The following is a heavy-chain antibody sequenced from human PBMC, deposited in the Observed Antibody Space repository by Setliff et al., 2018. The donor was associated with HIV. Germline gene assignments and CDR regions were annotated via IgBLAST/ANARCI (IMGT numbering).Heavy chain of an antibody. V-gene: IGHV3-66*01. Sequence: PGESLKISCAASGFTVSSNYMSWVRQAPGKGLEWVSVIYSGGSTYYADSVKGRFTIARDNSKNTLYLQMNSLRAEDTAVYYCAAVPGGHSSLIIDHWGQGTPVTVSS. D-gene: IGHD6-13*01. CDR2: IYSGGST. J-gene: IGHJ4*02. CDR1: GFTVSSNY. CDR3: AAVPGGHSSLIIDH.